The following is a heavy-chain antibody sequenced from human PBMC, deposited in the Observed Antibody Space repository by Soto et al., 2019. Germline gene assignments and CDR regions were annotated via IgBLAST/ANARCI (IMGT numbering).Heavy chain of an antibody. D-gene: IGHD6-6*01. Sequence: GGSLRLSCAASGFTFDDYTMHWVRQAPGKGLEWVSLISWDGGSTYYADSVKGRFTISRDNSKNSLYLQMNSLRTEDTALYYCAKARSSSYYYYGMDVWGQGTTVTVSS. V-gene: IGHV3-43*01. J-gene: IGHJ6*02. CDR2: ISWDGGST. CDR3: AKARSSSYYYYGMDV. CDR1: GFTFDDYT.